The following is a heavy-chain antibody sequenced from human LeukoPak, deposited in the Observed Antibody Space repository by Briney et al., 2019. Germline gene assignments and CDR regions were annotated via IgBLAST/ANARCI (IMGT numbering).Heavy chain of an antibody. Sequence: GASVKVSCKASGYTFTSYGISWVRQAPGQGLEWMGWISAYNGNTNYAQKLQGRVAMTRDTSTSTVYMELSSLRSEDTAVYYCAREVSGSYDYWGQGTLVTVSS. V-gene: IGHV1-18*01. D-gene: IGHD1-26*01. CDR3: AREVSGSYDY. J-gene: IGHJ4*02. CDR2: ISAYNGNT. CDR1: GYTFTSYG.